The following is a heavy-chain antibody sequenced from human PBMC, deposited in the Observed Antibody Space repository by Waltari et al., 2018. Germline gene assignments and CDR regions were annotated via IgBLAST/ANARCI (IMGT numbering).Heavy chain of an antibody. V-gene: IGHV3-74*01. D-gene: IGHD3-10*01. Sequence: EVQLVESGGGLVQPGGSLRLSCAASGFTFSSYWMHWVRQAPGKGLVWVSRINSDGSSTSYADAVKGRFTSSRDNAKNTLYRQMNSLRAEDTAVYYCARGQMVRGVIHPWFDPWGQGTLVTVSS. CDR1: GFTFSSYW. CDR3: ARGQMVRGVIHPWFDP. CDR2: INSDGSST. J-gene: IGHJ5*02.